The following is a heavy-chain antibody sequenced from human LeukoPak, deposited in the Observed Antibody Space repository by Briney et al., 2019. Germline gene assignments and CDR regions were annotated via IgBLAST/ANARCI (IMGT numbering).Heavy chain of an antibody. CDR2: IYYSGST. CDR1: GGSISSYY. Sequence: SETLSLTCTVSGGSISSYYWSWIRQPPGKGLEWIGYIYYSGSTNYNPSLKSRVTISVDTSKNQFSLKLSSVTAADTAVYYCARKLLWFGEPRDDAFDIWGQGTMVTVSS. J-gene: IGHJ3*02. V-gene: IGHV4-59*12. CDR3: ARKLLWFGEPRDDAFDI. D-gene: IGHD3-10*01.